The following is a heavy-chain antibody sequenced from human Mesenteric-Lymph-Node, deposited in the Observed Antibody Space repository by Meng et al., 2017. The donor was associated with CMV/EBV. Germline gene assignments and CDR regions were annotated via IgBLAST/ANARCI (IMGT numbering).Heavy chain of an antibody. CDR3: AKPRRGWNSFDY. V-gene: IGHV3-23*01. CDR2: ISGSGGST. D-gene: IGHD2-15*01. J-gene: IGHJ4*02. CDR1: GFTVNNNF. Sequence: GGSLRLSCAASGFTVNNNFLSWVRQAPGKGLEWVSAISGSGGSTYYADSVKGRFTISRDNSKNTLYLQMNSLRAEDTAVYYCAKPRRGWNSFDYWGQGTLVTVSP.